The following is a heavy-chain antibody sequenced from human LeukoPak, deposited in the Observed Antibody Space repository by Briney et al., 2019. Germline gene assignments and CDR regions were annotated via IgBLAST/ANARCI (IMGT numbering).Heavy chain of an antibody. V-gene: IGHV3-33*01. J-gene: IGHJ4*02. CDR1: GFSFSSYA. CDR2: IWYDGSNQ. Sequence: GGSLRLSCAASGFSFSSYAMHWVRQAPGKGLEWVAVIWYDGSNQYYADSVRGRFTISRDNAKNSVYLQMNSLRAEDTAVYYCARVWSSGYTKDYWGQGTLVTVSS. CDR3: ARVWSSGYTKDY. D-gene: IGHD3-22*01.